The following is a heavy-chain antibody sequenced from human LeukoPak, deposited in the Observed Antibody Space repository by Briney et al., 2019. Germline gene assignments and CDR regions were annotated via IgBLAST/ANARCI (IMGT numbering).Heavy chain of an antibody. CDR2: IRSSGDTT. CDR3: AGASGSYFGYYYMDV. J-gene: IGHJ6*03. Sequence: GGSLRLSCAASGFTFSSYAMSWVRQAPGKGLEWVSGIRSSGDTTYYADSVKGRFTVSRDNPESTLYLQMNSLRAEDTAVYYCAGASGSYFGYYYMDVWGKGTTVTVSS. V-gene: IGHV3-23*01. D-gene: IGHD1-26*01. CDR1: GFTFSSYA.